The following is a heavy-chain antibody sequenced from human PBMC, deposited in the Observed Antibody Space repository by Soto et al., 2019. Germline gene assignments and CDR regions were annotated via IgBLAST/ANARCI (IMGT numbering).Heavy chain of an antibody. Sequence: EVYLLESGGDLVQPGGSLRLSCAASGFSFDSYVMNWVRQAPGKGLEWVSSISPSGGSANYADSVKGRFTISRDNSKKTLSLQMNSLRAEDTAVYYCAKDLEQLTWGLHRDGLDVWGQGTTVTVSS. J-gene: IGHJ6*02. CDR1: GFSFDSYV. D-gene: IGHD1-1*01. V-gene: IGHV3-23*01. CDR2: ISPSGGSA. CDR3: AKDLEQLTWGLHRDGLDV.